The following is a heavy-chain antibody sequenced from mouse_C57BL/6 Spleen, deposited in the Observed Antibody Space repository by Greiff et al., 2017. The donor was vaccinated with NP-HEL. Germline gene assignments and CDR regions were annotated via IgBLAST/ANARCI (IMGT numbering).Heavy chain of an antibody. V-gene: IGHV14-2*01. D-gene: IGHD2-5*01. CDR3: VAYYSNYVGVWFAY. CDR1: GFNIQASS. Sequence: VPLPPSVSELVQPGASVTLSCTASGFNIQASSLHWVTPRTEQGLAWLVRIAPEDVETKSAPNFQGKATITADTSSNTAYLQLSSLTSEDTAVYYCVAYYSNYVGVWFAYWGQGTLVTVSA. CDR2: IAPEDVET. J-gene: IGHJ3*01.